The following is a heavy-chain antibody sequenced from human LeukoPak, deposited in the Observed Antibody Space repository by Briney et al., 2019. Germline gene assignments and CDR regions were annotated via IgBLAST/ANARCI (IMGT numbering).Heavy chain of an antibody. CDR1: GFTFADYG. Sequence: QPGGSLRLSCTPSGFTFADYGLSWVRQAPGKGLEWVGFIRSKAYGGTTEYAASVKGRFTISRDDSKSITYLQINSLKTEDTAVYFCPILRFTVAAPNSGFFDYWGQGTLVTVSS. CDR3: PILRFTVAAPNSGFFDY. V-gene: IGHV3-49*04. CDR2: IRSKAYGGTT. J-gene: IGHJ4*02. D-gene: IGHD3-16*01.